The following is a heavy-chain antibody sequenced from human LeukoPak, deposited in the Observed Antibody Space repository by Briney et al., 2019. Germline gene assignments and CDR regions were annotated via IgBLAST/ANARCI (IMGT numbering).Heavy chain of an antibody. Sequence: QPGGPLRLSCAASGFIFSTYGMHWVRQAPGKGLEWVALMSYDGSTKYYGDSVKGRFTISRDNSKNTLYLQMNSLRAEDTAVYYCAKDQSAMVRGAYYFDYWGQGTLVTVSS. CDR2: MSYDGSTK. CDR3: AKDQSAMVRGAYYFDY. D-gene: IGHD3-10*01. V-gene: IGHV3-30*18. J-gene: IGHJ4*02. CDR1: GFIFSTYG.